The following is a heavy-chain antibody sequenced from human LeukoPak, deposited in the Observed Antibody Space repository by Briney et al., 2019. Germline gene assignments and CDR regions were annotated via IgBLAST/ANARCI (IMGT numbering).Heavy chain of an antibody. D-gene: IGHD7-27*01. J-gene: IGHJ4*02. CDR3: ARGPPNWGFDY. V-gene: IGHV1-8*01. CDR1: GYTFTSYD. Sequence: ASVKVSCKASGYTFTSYDINWVRQATGQGLEWMGWMNPKSGNTGYAQKFQGRVSMTRNTSISTVYMELSSLRSEDTAVYYCARGPPNWGFDYWGQGTLVTVSS. CDR2: MNPKSGNT.